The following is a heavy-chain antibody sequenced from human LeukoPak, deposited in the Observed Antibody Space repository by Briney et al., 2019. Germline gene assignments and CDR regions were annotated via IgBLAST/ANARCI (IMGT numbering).Heavy chain of an antibody. CDR1: GGTFSSYA. J-gene: IGHJ3*02. CDR3: AIKTMEVGELLQIGWAFDI. CDR2: IIPIFGTA. D-gene: IGHD3-10*01. V-gene: IGHV1-69*06. Sequence: ASVKVSCKASGGTFSSYAISWVRQAPGQGLEWMGGIIPIFGTANYAQKFQGRVTITADKSTSTAYMELSSLRSEDTAVYYRAIKTMEVGELLQIGWAFDIWGQGTMVAVSS.